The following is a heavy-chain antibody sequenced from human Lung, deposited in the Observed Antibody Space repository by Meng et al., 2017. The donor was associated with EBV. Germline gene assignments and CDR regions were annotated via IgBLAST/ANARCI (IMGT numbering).Heavy chain of an antibody. J-gene: IGHJ4*02. CDR3: ARDEGSGAYYFDY. CDR2: IWYDGSSK. D-gene: IGHD6-19*01. CDR1: GFTFSNHG. Sequence: QVHLVESGGGGVRPGRSLRLSCTASGFTFSNHGMHWVRQAPGKGLEWLAVIWYDGSSKYYAGSVKGQFTISRDNSRNTLYLQMNSLRVEDTAMYYCARDEGSGAYYFDYWGQGTLVTVSS. V-gene: IGHV3-33*01.